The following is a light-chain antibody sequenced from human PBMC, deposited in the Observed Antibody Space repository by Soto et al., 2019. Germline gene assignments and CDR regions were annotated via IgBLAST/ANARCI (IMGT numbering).Light chain of an antibody. CDR3: QSYDSSKAV. CDR1: SGSIASNY. CDR2: EDN. J-gene: IGLJ7*01. Sequence: NFMLTQPHSVSESPGKTVTISCTGSSGSIASNYMQWYQQRPGSAPTTVIYEDNQRPSGVPDRFSGSIDSSSNSASLTISGLKTEDEADYYCQSYDSSKAVFGGGTQLTVL. V-gene: IGLV6-57*02.